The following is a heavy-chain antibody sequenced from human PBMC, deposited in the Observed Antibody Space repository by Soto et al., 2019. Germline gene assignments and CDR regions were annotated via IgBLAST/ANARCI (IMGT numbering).Heavy chain of an antibody. J-gene: IGHJ6*02. CDR3: ARGVSPENYYYYGMDV. Sequence: ASVKVSCKASGYTFTSYAMHWVRQAPGQRLEWMGWINAGNGNTKYSQKLQGRVTMTTDTSTSTAYMELRSLRSDDTAVYYCARGVSPENYYYYGMDVWGQGTTVTVSS. CDR2: INAGNGNT. CDR1: GYTFTSYA. V-gene: IGHV1-3*01.